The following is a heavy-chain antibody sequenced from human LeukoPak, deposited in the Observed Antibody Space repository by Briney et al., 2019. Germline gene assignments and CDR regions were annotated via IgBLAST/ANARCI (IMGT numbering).Heavy chain of an antibody. CDR1: GFTFSSYA. CDR3: ARDRLFAIYSKGSHDAFDI. J-gene: IGHJ3*02. Sequence: GRSLRLSRAASGFTFSSYAMHWVRQAPGKGLEWVAVISYDGSNKYYADSVKGRFTISRDNSKNTLYLQMNSLRAEDTAVYYCARDRLFAIYSKGSHDAFDIWDQGTMVTVSS. D-gene: IGHD3-3*01. CDR2: ISYDGSNK. V-gene: IGHV3-30-3*01.